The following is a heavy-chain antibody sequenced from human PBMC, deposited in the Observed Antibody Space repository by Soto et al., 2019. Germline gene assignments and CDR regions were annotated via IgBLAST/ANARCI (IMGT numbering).Heavy chain of an antibody. D-gene: IGHD3-22*01. V-gene: IGHV1-69*13. CDR1: GDTFSSYA. J-gene: IGHJ6*02. Sequence: VASVKVSCKASGDTFSSYAISWVRQAPGQVLECMGGIIPIFGTANYAQKFQGRVTITADESTSTAYMELSSLRAEDTAVYYCASWNDDSSGRLAYYYYGMDVWGQGTTVTVSS. CDR3: ASWNDDSSGRLAYYYYGMDV. CDR2: IIPIFGTA.